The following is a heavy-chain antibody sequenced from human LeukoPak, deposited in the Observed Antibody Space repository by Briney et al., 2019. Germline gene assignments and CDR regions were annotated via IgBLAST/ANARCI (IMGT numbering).Heavy chain of an antibody. CDR3: ARQTIVVVVAATYNWFDP. CDR1: GGSISSYY. CDR2: IYYSGST. J-gene: IGHJ5*02. Sequence: NPSETLSLTCTVSGGSISSYYWSWIRQPPGKGLEWIGYIYYSGSTNYNPSLKSRVTISVDTSKNQFSLKLSSVTAADTAVYYCARQTIVVVVAATYNWFDPWGQGTLVTVSS. V-gene: IGHV4-59*08. D-gene: IGHD2-15*01.